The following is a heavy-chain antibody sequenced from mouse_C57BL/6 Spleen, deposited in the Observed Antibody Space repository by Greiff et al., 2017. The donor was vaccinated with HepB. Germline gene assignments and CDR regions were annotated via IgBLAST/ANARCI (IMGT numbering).Heavy chain of an antibody. CDR2: IDPSDSYT. D-gene: IGHD1-1*01. CDR1: GYTFTSYW. J-gene: IGHJ1*03. Sequence: QVQLQQPGAELVIPGASVKLSCKASGYTFTSYWMHWVKQRPGQGLEWIGEIDPSDSYTNYNQKFKGKSTLTVDKSSSTAYMQLSSLTSEDSAVYYCAVYGPGYFDVWGTGTTVTVSS. CDR3: AVYGPGYFDV. V-gene: IGHV1-69*01.